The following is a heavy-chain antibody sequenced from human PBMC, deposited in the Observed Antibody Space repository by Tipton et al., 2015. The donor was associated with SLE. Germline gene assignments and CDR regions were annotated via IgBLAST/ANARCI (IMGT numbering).Heavy chain of an antibody. J-gene: IGHJ5*02. CDR1: GGSISSNF. CDR2: MYYTGST. Sequence: TLSLTCTVSGGSISSNFWSWIRQPPGKGLEWVGHMYYTGSTNYNPSLNSRVTISVDTSKNQFSLKLSSVTAADTALYCCARAKRSSTTWGYWFDPWGQGTLATVSS. D-gene: IGHD2-2*01. CDR3: ARAKRSSTTWGYWFDP. V-gene: IGHV4-59*01.